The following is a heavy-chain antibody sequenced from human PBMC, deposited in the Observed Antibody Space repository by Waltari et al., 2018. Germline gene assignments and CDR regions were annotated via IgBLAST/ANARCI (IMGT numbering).Heavy chain of an antibody. CDR2: MYHIGTT. CDR1: GASVSSTNW. Sequence: QVQLQESGPGLVKPSGTLSLTCAVSGASVSSTNWWTWVRQPPGKGLEWIGEMYHIGTTNYNPSLKSRVTISVDKSKNQFSLKLTSVTAADTALYYCARNDNVIRGIIWSWGQGTLVTVSS. D-gene: IGHD3-16*01. CDR3: ARNDNVIRGIIWS. V-gene: IGHV4-4*02. J-gene: IGHJ5*02.